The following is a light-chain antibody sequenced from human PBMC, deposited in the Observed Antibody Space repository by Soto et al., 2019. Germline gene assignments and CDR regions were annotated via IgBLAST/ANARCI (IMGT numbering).Light chain of an antibody. J-gene: IGKJ5*01. CDR3: HQRSNWIT. CDR2: DAS. Sequence: EIVLTQSPATLSLSPGERATLSCRASQSVSSYSAWYQQKPGQAPRLLIYDASNRATGIPARFSGSGSGTDFTLTISSLEPEDFAVYYCHQRSNWITFGQGTRLEIK. CDR1: QSVSSY. V-gene: IGKV3-11*01.